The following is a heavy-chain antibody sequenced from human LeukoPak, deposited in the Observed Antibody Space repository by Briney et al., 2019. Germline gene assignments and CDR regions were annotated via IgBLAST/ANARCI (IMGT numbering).Heavy chain of an antibody. CDR2: INWNGGST. D-gene: IGHD6-19*01. Sequence: PGGSLRHSCAASGFTFDDYGMSWVRQAPGKGLEWVSGINWNGGSTGYADSVKGRFTISRDNAKNSLYLQMNSLRAEDTALYHCARDSSGWYENAFDIWGQGTMVTVSS. V-gene: IGHV3-20*01. CDR1: GFTFDDYG. CDR3: ARDSSGWYENAFDI. J-gene: IGHJ3*02.